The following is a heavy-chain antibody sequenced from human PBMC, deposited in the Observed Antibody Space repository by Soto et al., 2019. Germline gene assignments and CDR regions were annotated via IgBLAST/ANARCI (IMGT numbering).Heavy chain of an antibody. CDR3: TTLGNYYDSSGYSG. J-gene: IGHJ4*02. D-gene: IGHD3-22*01. CDR1: GFTFSGSA. CDR2: IRSKANSYAT. Sequence: PGGSLRLSCAASGFTFSGSAMHWVRQASGKGLEWVGRIRSKANSYATAYAASVKGRFTSSRDDSKNTAYLQMNSLKTEDTAVYYCTTLGNYYDSSGYSGWGQGTLVTVSS. V-gene: IGHV3-73*01.